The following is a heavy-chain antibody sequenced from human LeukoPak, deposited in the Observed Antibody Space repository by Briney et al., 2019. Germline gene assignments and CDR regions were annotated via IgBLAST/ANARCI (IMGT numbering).Heavy chain of an antibody. CDR3: AKDQVVGAIRWVDP. J-gene: IGHJ5*02. Sequence: GGSLRLTCAASGFTFSSYAMSWVRQAPGKGLEWVSAISGSGGSTYYADSVKGRFTISRDNSKNTLYLQMNSLRAEDTAVYYCAKDQVVGAIRWVDPWGQGTLVTVSS. CDR2: ISGSGGST. CDR1: GFTFSSYA. D-gene: IGHD1-26*01. V-gene: IGHV3-23*01.